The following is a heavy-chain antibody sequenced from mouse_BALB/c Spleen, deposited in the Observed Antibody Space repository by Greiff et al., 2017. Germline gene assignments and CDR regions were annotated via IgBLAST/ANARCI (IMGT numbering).Heavy chain of an antibody. CDR1: GFSLTGYG. D-gene: IGHD2-1*01. Sequence: VMLVESGPGLVAPSQSLSITCTVSGFSLTGYGVNWVRQPPGKGLEWLGMIWGDGSTDYNSALKSRLSISKDNSKSQVFLKMNSLQTDDTARYYCARDQGYGNYFYAMDYWGQGTSVTVSS. J-gene: IGHJ4*01. V-gene: IGHV2-6-7*01. CDR2: IWGDGST. CDR3: ARDQGYGNYFYAMDY.